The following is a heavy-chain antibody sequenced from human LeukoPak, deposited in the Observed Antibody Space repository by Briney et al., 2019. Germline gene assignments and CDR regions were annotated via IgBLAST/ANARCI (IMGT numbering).Heavy chain of an antibody. CDR1: GDTFTSYA. CDR2: MNPNSGNT. Sequence: ASVKVSCKASGDTFTSYAINWVRQATGQGLEWMGWMNPNSGNTGYAQKFQGRVTITRNTSISTAYMELSSLRSEDTAVYYCARGTVLRFLEWSFDYWGQGTLVTVSS. J-gene: IGHJ4*02. CDR3: ARGTVLRFLEWSFDY. V-gene: IGHV1-8*03. D-gene: IGHD3-3*01.